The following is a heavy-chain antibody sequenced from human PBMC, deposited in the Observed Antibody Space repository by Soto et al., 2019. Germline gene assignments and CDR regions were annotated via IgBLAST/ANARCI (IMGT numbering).Heavy chain of an antibody. D-gene: IGHD1-26*01. CDR1: GGTFSSYS. CDR2: ISPIFGTA. V-gene: IGHV1-69*01. J-gene: IGHJ4*02. CDR3: ARDGGRHSGGIDY. Sequence: QVQLVPSGAEVKKPGASVKVSCKASGGTFSSYSINWVRQAPGQGLEGMGEISPIFGTANYAQKFQGRVTITADEATSIAYMELSSLRSEDAAVYYCARDGGRHSGGIDYWGQGTLVPVSS.